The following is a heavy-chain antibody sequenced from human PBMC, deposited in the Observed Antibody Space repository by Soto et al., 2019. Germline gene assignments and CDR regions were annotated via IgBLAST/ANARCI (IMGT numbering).Heavy chain of an antibody. CDR2: ISAYNGNT. CDR3: ARDLSAYCSSTSCYAGLVWFDP. V-gene: IGHV1-18*01. D-gene: IGHD2-2*01. J-gene: IGHJ5*02. CDR1: SYTFTSYG. Sequence: ASVKVSCKASSYTFTSYGISWVRQAPGQGLEWMGWISAYNGNTNYAQKLQGRVTMTTDTSTSTAYMELRSLRSDDTAVYYCARDLSAYCSSTSCYAGLVWFDPWGQGTLATVSS.